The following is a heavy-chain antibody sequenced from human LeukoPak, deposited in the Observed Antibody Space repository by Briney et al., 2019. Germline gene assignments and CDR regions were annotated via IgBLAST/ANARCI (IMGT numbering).Heavy chain of an antibody. J-gene: IGHJ4*02. CDR3: ARDCIGCHGFDY. CDR2: IIPILGIA. Sequence: GASVKVSCKASGGTFSSYTISWVRQAPGQGLEWMGRIIPILGIANYAQKFQGRVTITADKSTSTAYMELSSLRSDDTAVYYCARDCIGCHGFDYWGQGTLVTVSS. CDR1: GGTFSSYT. V-gene: IGHV1-69*04. D-gene: IGHD2-15*01.